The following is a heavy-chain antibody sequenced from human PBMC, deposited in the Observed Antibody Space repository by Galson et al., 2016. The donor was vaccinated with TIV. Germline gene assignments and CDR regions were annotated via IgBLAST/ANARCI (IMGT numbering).Heavy chain of an antibody. CDR2: IIPLFGTI. CDR1: GGTFSTYV. D-gene: IGHD5-18*01. Sequence: SVKVSCKASGGTFSTYVSNWVRLAPGQGLEWMGGIIPLFGTINYAQKFQGRVTITADESSTTVYMELNSLRSGDTAVYYCASDRNTALDTYHQYYGMDVWGQGTTVIVSS. V-gene: IGHV1-69*13. CDR3: ASDRNTALDTYHQYYGMDV. J-gene: IGHJ6*02.